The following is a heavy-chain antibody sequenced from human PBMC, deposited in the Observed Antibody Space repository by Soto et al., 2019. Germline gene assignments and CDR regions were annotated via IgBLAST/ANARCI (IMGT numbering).Heavy chain of an antibody. Sequence: PSDTLSLTCTVSGGSISSYYWSWIRQPPGKGLEWIGYIYYSGSTNYNPSLKSRVTISVDTSKNQFSLKLSSVTAADTAVYYCARANYGDFDYWGQGTLVTVSS. V-gene: IGHV4-59*01. CDR3: ARANYGDFDY. D-gene: IGHD4-17*01. CDR2: IYYSGST. J-gene: IGHJ4*02. CDR1: GGSISSYY.